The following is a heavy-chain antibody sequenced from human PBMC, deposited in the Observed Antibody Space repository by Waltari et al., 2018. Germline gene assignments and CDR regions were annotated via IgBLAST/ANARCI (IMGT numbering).Heavy chain of an antibody. CDR1: GGSIQSYY. D-gene: IGHD6-13*01. Sequence: QVHLQESGPGLVKPSATLSLTCTVSGGSIQSYYWSWIRQPAGKGLEWIGRIYTSGSTNYNPSLKSRLTMSVDTSKRQFSLNLSSVTAADTAVYYCARDIAAAGPSYYYYYMDVWGKGTTVAVSS. J-gene: IGHJ6*03. CDR3: ARDIAAAGPSYYYYYMDV. CDR2: IYTSGST. V-gene: IGHV4-4*07.